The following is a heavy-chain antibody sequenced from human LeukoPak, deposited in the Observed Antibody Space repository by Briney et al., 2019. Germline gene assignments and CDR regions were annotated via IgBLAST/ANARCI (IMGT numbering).Heavy chain of an antibody. Sequence: PSETLSLTCAVSGYSISSGYYWGWIRQPPGKGLEWIGSIYHSGSTYYNPSLKSRVTISVDTSKNQFSLKLSSVTAADTAVYYCARDGYSYGYWGQGTLVTVSS. CDR3: ARDGYSYGY. D-gene: IGHD5-18*01. J-gene: IGHJ4*02. V-gene: IGHV4-38-2*02. CDR1: GYSISSGYY. CDR2: IYHSGST.